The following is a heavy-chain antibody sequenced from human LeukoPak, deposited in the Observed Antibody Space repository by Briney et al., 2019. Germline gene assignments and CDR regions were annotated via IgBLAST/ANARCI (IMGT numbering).Heavy chain of an antibody. J-gene: IGHJ3*02. Sequence: GGSLRLSCAASGFTFKTYSMAWVRQAPGKGLDWVSSITGTSGFLYYAHSVRGRFTISRDNAKNSLYLQMNTLRAEDTALYYCARALEGAFDIWGQGTMVTVSS. CDR3: ARALEGAFDI. CDR1: GFTFKTYS. V-gene: IGHV3-21*01. CDR2: ITGTSGFL.